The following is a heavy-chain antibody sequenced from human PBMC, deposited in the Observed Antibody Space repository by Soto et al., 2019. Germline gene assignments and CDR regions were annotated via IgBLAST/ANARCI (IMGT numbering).Heavy chain of an antibody. D-gene: IGHD6-13*01. Sequence: GGSLRLSCAASGFTFSSYGMHWVRQAPGKGLEWVAVIWYDGSNKYYADSVKGRFTISRDNSKNTLYLQMNSLRAEDTAVYYCARDPAPNRIAAAGTYGMDVWGQGTTVTVSS. CDR1: GFTFSSYG. CDR3: ARDPAPNRIAAAGTYGMDV. V-gene: IGHV3-33*01. J-gene: IGHJ6*02. CDR2: IWYDGSNK.